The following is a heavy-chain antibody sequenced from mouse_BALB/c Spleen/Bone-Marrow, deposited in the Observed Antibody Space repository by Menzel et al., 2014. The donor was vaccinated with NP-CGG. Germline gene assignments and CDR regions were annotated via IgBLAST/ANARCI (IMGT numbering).Heavy chain of an antibody. J-gene: IGHJ4*01. D-gene: IGHD2-3*01. CDR2: SRNKANDYTT. V-gene: IGHV7-1*02. CDR3: ARDPRWLLAMDY. CDR1: GFTLSDFY. Sequence: EVMLVESGGGLVQPGGSLRLSCATSGFTLSDFYMEWVRQSPGKRLEWIAASRNKANDYTTEYSASVKGRFIVSRDTSQSILYLQMNALRAEDTAIYYCARDPRWLLAMDYWGQGTSVTVSS.